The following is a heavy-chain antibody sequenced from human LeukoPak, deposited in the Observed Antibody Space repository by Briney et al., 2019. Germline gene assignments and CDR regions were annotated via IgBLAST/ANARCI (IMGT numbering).Heavy chain of an antibody. CDR1: GGSISSSGYY. V-gene: IGHV4-39*01. D-gene: IGHD3-10*01. Sequence: PSETLSLTCTVSGGSISSSGYYWGWIRQPPGKGLEWIASIYYSGGTYYNPSLKSRVTISVDTSKNQLSLTLKSVTAADTAVYYCARQISDYYYYYIDVWGKGTTVTVSS. CDR3: ARQISDYYYYYIDV. CDR2: IYYSGGT. J-gene: IGHJ6*03.